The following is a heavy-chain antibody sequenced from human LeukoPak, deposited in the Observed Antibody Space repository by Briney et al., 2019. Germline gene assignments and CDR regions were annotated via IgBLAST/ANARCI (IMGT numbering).Heavy chain of an antibody. CDR1: GFTFSSYA. J-gene: IGHJ4*02. CDR2: ISTSGNST. Sequence: PGESLRLSCAASGFTFSSYAMSWVRQAPGKGLEWVSGISTSGNSTYYADSVKGRFTISRDNSKNTLYLQMNSLRAEDTAIYYCAKTRGYCSGGSCYQDYWGQGTLVTVSS. CDR3: AKTRGYCSGGSCYQDY. D-gene: IGHD2-15*01. V-gene: IGHV3-23*01.